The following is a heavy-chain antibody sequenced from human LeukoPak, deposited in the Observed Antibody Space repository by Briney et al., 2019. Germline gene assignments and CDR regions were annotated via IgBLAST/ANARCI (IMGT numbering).Heavy chain of an antibody. D-gene: IGHD3-22*01. V-gene: IGHV3-23*01. CDR2: ISGSGGST. Sequence: GGSLRLSCAASGFTFSSYAMSWVRQAPGKGLEWVSAISGSGGSTYYADSVKGRLNISRDNSKNTLYLQMNSLRAEDTAVYYCAKGVRYYYDSSGPRWFDPWGQGTLVTVSS. J-gene: IGHJ5*02. CDR1: GFTFSSYA. CDR3: AKGVRYYYDSSGPRWFDP.